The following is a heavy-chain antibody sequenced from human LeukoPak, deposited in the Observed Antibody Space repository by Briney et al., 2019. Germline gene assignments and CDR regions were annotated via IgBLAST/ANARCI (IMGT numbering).Heavy chain of an antibody. CDR3: ARGLVGGGYASYNWFDP. J-gene: IGHJ5*02. D-gene: IGHD5-12*01. CDR1: GGSFSSGSYY. CDR2: IYYSGST. V-gene: IGHV4-61*01. Sequence: SETLSLTCTVSGGSFSSGSYYWSWIRQPPGKGLEWIGYIYYSGSTYYNPSLKSRVTISVDTSKNQFSLKLSSVTAADTAVYYCARGLVGGGYASYNWFDPWGQGTLVTVSS.